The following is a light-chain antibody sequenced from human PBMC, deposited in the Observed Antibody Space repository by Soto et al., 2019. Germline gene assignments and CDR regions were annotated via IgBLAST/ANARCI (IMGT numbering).Light chain of an antibody. Sequence: DIQMTQSPSSLSASVGDRVTITCRASQGISSYLAWYQQRPGKVPKVLIYAASTLHSGVPSRFSGSGSGTDFPLTISNVQPEDVATYYCQNYYNAPETFGQGTKVEIK. CDR3: QNYYNAPET. CDR2: AAS. V-gene: IGKV1-27*01. CDR1: QGISSY. J-gene: IGKJ1*01.